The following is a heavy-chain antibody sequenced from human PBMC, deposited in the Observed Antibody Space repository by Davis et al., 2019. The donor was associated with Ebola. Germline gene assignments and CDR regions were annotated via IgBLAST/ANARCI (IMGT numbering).Heavy chain of an antibody. Sequence: GESLKISCAASGFTFSSYWMHWVRQAPGKGLVWVSRINSDGSSTSYADSVKGRFTISRDNAKNTLYLQMNSLGAEDTAVYYCYWNYGGYWGQGTLVTVSS. J-gene: IGHJ4*02. V-gene: IGHV3-74*01. CDR2: INSDGSST. D-gene: IGHD1-7*01. CDR1: GFTFSSYW. CDR3: YWNYGGY.